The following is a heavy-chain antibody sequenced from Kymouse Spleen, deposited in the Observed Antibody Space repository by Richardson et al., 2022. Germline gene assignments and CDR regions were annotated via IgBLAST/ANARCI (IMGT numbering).Heavy chain of an antibody. CDR3: ASRIAAAALFDY. J-gene: IGHJ4*02. CDR2: IWYDGSNK. D-gene: IGHD6-13*01. Sequence: QVQLVESGGGVVQPGRSLRLSCAASGFTFSSYGMHWVRQAPGKGLEWVAVIWYDGSNKYYADSVKGRFTISRDNSKNTLYLQMNSLRAEDTAVYYCASRIAAAALFDYWGQGTLVTVSS. V-gene: IGHV3-33*01. CDR1: GFTFSSYG.